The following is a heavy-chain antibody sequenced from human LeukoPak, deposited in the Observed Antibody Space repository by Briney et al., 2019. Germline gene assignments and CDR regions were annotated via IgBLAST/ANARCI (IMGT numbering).Heavy chain of an antibody. CDR2: INPSGGST. Sequence: ASVKVSCKASGYTFTSYYMHWVRQAPGQGLEWMGIINPSGGSTSYAQKVQGRVTKTRDTSTSTVYMELSSLRSEDTAVYYCAGARYNWNYGDYWGQGTLVTVSS. V-gene: IGHV1-46*01. D-gene: IGHD1-20*01. CDR3: AGARYNWNYGDY. CDR1: GYTFTSYY. J-gene: IGHJ4*02.